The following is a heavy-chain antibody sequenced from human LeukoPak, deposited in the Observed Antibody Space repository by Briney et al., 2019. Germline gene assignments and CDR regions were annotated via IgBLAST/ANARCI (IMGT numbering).Heavy chain of an antibody. CDR2: IYYSGST. CDR1: GGSISSYY. CDR3: ARDAPSSSWYKRDAFDI. J-gene: IGHJ3*02. D-gene: IGHD6-13*01. Sequence: WETLSLTCTVSGGSISSYYWSWIRQPPGKGLEWIGYIYYSGSTNYNPSLKSRVTISVDTSKNQFSLKLSSVTAADTAVYYCARDAPSSSWYKRDAFDIWGQGTMVTVSS. V-gene: IGHV4-59*01.